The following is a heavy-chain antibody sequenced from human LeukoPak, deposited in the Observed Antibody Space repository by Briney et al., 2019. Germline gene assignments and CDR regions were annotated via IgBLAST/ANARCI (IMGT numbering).Heavy chain of an antibody. V-gene: IGHV4-39*07. D-gene: IGHD1-1*01. J-gene: IGHJ3*02. CDR2: IFYSGST. CDR3: AVFQNDNAFNI. CDR1: GGSISTSNYY. Sequence: SETLSLTCTVSGGSISTSNYYWGWIRQPPGRGLEWIGNIFYSGSTYYSPSLKSRVTISLDTSRNQFSLKLNSVTAADTAVYYCAVFQNDNAFNIWGQGTMVTVSS.